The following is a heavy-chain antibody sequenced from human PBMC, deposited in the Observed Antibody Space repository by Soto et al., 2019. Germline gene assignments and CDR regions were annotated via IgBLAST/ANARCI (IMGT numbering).Heavy chain of an antibody. CDR1: GFTFSGSA. D-gene: IGHD6-6*01. CDR3: TRLNSSSSNWFDP. Sequence: GGSLRLSCAASGFTFSGSAMHWVRQASGKGLEWVGRIRSKANSYATAYAASVKGRFTISRDDSKNTAYLQMNSLKTEDTAVYYCTRLNSSSSNWFDPWGQGTLVTVSS. J-gene: IGHJ5*02. V-gene: IGHV3-73*01. CDR2: IRSKANSYAT.